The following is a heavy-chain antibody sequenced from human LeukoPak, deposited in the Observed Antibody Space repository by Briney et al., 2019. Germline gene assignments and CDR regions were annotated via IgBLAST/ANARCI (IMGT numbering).Heavy chain of an antibody. CDR3: AREQSFEHPADC. CDR2: IIPIFGTA. Sequence: VASVKVSCKASGGTFSSYAISWVRQAPGQGLEWMGGIIPIFGTANYAQKFQGRVTITADESTSTAYVELSSLRSEDTAVYYCAREQSFEHPADCWGQGTLVTVSS. J-gene: IGHJ4*02. D-gene: IGHD1/OR15-1a*01. V-gene: IGHV1-69*13. CDR1: GGTFSSYA.